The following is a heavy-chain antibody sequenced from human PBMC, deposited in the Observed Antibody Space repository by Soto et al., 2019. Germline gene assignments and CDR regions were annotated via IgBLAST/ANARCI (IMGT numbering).Heavy chain of an antibody. J-gene: IGHJ4*02. D-gene: IGHD3-10*01. CDR3: ARDYYGWGSHDN. CDR1: EFTFSRWW. Sequence: EVQLAESGGGLVQPGGSLRLSCAASEFTFSRWWMSWVRQAPGKGLEWVANIKEDGTKQHYVDSVKGRFTISRDNAKNSLYLQMNSLRAEDTAVYYCARDYYGWGSHDNWGQGTLVTVSS. CDR2: IKEDGTKQ. V-gene: IGHV3-7*03.